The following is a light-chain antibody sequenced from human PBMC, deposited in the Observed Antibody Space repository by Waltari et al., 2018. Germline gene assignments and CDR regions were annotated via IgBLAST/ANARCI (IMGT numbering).Light chain of an antibody. V-gene: IGKV3-20*01. CDR2: AAS. CDR3: QLYGRSLGLT. Sequence: EIVLTQSPGTLSLSPWERATLSCRASQSVSSIYLVWYQQKPGQAPRLLIYAASNRATGTPDRFSGSGSGTEFTLTISRLEPEDFAVYYCQLYGRSLGLTFGQGTRLE. J-gene: IGKJ5*01. CDR1: QSVSSIY.